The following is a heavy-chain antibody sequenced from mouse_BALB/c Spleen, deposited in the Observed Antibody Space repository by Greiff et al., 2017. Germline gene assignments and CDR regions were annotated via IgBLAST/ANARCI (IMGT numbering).Heavy chain of an antibody. CDR3: ASPGLGWFAY. CDR1: GYTFTSYW. CDR2: IDPSDSYT. Sequence: QLKQPGAELVKPGASVKLSCKASGYTFTSYWMHWVKQRPGQGLEWIGEIDPSDSYTNYNQKFKGKATLTVDKSSSTAYMQLSSLTSEDSAVYYCASPGLGWFAYWGQGTLVTVSA. V-gene: IGHV1-69*02. D-gene: IGHD2-4*01. J-gene: IGHJ3*01.